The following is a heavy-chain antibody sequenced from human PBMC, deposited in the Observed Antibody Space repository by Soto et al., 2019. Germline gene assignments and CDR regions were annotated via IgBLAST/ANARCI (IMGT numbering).Heavy chain of an antibody. V-gene: IGHV3-23*01. CDR3: TASSGWYNAFDI. Sequence: PGGSLRLSCAASGFTFSSYAMSWVRQAPGKGLEWVSAISGSGSSTYYADSVKGRFTISRDNSKNTLYLQMNSLRAEDTAVYYCTASSGWYNAFDIWGQGTMVTVSS. CDR1: GFTFSSYA. J-gene: IGHJ3*02. CDR2: ISGSGSST. D-gene: IGHD6-19*01.